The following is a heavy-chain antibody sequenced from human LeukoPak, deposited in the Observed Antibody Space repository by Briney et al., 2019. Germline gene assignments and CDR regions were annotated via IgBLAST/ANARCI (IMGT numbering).Heavy chain of an antibody. CDR3: ARAREGDTIFGVIITNFDY. CDR1: GITFRSYG. J-gene: IGHJ4*02. Sequence: GGSLRLSCAASGITFRSYGMHWVRQAPGKGLEWVAFIWYDGSNKYYADSVKGRFTISRDNAENSLYLQMNSLRAEDTAVYYCARAREGDTIFGVIITNFDYWGQGTLVTVSS. V-gene: IGHV3-33*01. D-gene: IGHD3-3*01. CDR2: IWYDGSNK.